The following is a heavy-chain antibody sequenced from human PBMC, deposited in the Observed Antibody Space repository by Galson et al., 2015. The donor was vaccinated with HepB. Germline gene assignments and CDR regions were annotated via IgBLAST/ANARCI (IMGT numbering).Heavy chain of an antibody. D-gene: IGHD6-19*01. Sequence: SVKVSCKASGYTFTAYYMHWVRQAPGQGLEWMGIINPSGGSTNYAQKFQGRVAMTRDTSTSTVYMELSSLRSEDTAVYYCARASGIGTGWPLGYWGQGTLVTVSP. J-gene: IGHJ4*02. CDR3: ARASGIGTGWPLGY. CDR2: INPSGGST. CDR1: GYTFTAYY. V-gene: IGHV1-46*03.